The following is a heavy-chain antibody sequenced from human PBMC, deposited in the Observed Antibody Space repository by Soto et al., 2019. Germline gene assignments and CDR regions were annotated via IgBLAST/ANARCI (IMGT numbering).Heavy chain of an antibody. CDR2: ISGSGGST. CDR1: GFTFSSYA. Sequence: TGGSLRLSCAASGFTFSSYALSWVRQAPGKGLEWVSGISGSGGSTYYADSVKGRFTISRDNSKNTLYLQMNSLRAEDTAVYYCAKSVSVVVAATRYHYYYMDVWGKGTTVTVSS. CDR3: AKSVSVVVAATRYHYYYMDV. D-gene: IGHD2-15*01. J-gene: IGHJ6*03. V-gene: IGHV3-23*01.